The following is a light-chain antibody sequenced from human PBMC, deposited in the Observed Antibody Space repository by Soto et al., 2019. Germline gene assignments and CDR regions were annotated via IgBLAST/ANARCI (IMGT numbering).Light chain of an antibody. CDR3: AAWDGNLSGIV. CDR2: SDN. CDR1: SSNIGNNI. V-gene: IGLV1-44*01. J-gene: IGLJ1*01. Sequence: QSVLTQARSASGTPGQMVTISCSGRSSNIGNNIVNWYQQLPGTAPKLLIYSDNRRPSGVPDRFSGSKSGTSASLAISGLQSEDEADYYCAAWDGNLSGIVFGIGTKVTVL.